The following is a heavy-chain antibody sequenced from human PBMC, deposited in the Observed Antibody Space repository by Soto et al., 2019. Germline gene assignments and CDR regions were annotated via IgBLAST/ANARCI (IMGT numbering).Heavy chain of an antibody. J-gene: IGHJ1*01. CDR2: INWNSGSI. CDR3: VKDESINWYSGHFRH. Sequence: PGGSLRLSGSASGFTFDDYAMYWVRQVPGKGLEWVSGINWNSGSIGYGDSVKGRFAISRDNAKNSLHLQMNSLSAEDTAFYYCVKDESINWYSGHFRHWGQGTLVTVSS. D-gene: IGHD6-13*01. CDR1: GFTFDDYA. V-gene: IGHV3-9*01.